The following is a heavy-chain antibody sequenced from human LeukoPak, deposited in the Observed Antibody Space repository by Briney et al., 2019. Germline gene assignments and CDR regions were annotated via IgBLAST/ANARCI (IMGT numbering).Heavy chain of an antibody. CDR2: INPNSGGT. J-gene: IGHJ4*02. D-gene: IGHD3-22*01. CDR1: GYTFTGYY. CDR3: ARGLGYYDSSGYSDLPNH. V-gene: IGHV1-2*04. Sequence: ASVKVSCKASGYTFTGYYMHWVRQAPGQGLEWMGWINPNSGGTNYAQKFQGWVTMTRDTSISTAYMELSRLRSEDTAVYYCARGLGYYDSSGYSDLPNHWGQGTLVTVSS.